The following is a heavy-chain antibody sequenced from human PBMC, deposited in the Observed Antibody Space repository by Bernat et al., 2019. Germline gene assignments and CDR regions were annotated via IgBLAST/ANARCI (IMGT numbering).Heavy chain of an antibody. Sequence: EVQVLESGGGLVQPGGSLRLSCAASGFTFGNYAMSWVRQAPGKGLEWVSAITDSGGDTYHADSVKGRFTISRDNSKQTLYLQMNSLRAEDTAIYHCVKGSAAARPYYFDCWGQGTLVTVSA. CDR2: ITDSGGDT. CDR3: VKGSAAARPYYFDC. V-gene: IGHV3-23*01. CDR1: GFTFGNYA. J-gene: IGHJ4*02. D-gene: IGHD6-13*01.